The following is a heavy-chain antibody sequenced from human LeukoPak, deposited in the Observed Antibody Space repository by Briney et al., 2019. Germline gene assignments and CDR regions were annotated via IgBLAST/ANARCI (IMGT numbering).Heavy chain of an antibody. D-gene: IGHD2-15*01. CDR3: ARERDCSGGSCYEY. CDR2: IIPIFGTA. V-gene: IGHV1-69*01. CDR1: GGTFSSYA. Sequence: SVKVSCKASGGTFSSYAISWVRQAPGQGLEWTGGIIPIFGTANYAQKFQGRVTITADESTSTAYMELSSLRSEDTAVYYCARERDCSGGSCYEYWGQGTLVTVSS. J-gene: IGHJ4*02.